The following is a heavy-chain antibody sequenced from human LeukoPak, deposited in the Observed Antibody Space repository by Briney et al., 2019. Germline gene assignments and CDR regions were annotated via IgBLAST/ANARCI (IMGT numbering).Heavy chain of an antibody. CDR2: IHTSGSN. D-gene: IGHD3-3*01. J-gene: IGHJ3*01. V-gene: IGHV4-4*09. CDR1: GVSISPYY. CDR3: ARLSAAVHLGAFDL. Sequence: KPSETLSLTCAVSGVSISPYYWAWIRQPPGKGLEWIGYIHTSGSNNQYPSLKSRVTISVDKSKNHFSLRLTSVTAVDTAVYYCARLSAAVHLGAFDLWGQGTMVTVSS.